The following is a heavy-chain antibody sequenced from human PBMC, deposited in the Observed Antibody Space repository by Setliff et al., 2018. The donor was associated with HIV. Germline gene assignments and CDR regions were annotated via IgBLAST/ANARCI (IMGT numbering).Heavy chain of an antibody. CDR1: GYTFSTEW. Sequence: PGESLKISCKASGYTFSTEWIAWVRQMPGKGLEWMGIVYPGDSDTRYSPSFQGQVTISVDKSHSTAYLQWSGLKASDTAMYFCGTQWKERLLDHWGQGTLVTVSS. J-gene: IGHJ4*02. CDR3: GTQWKERLLDH. D-gene: IGHD1-1*01. CDR2: VYPGDSDT. V-gene: IGHV5-51*01.